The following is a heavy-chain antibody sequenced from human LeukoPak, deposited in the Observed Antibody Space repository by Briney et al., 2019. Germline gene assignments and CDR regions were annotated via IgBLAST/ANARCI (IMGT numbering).Heavy chain of an antibody. CDR1: GGSISSSNW. V-gene: IGHV4-4*02. CDR3: ARASHWNQLHYFDY. CDR2: IYHSGST. D-gene: IGHD1-1*01. Sequence: SETLSLTCAVSGGSISSSNWWSWVRQPPGKGLEWIGEIYHSGSTNYNPSLKSRVTISVDKSKNQFSLKLSSVTAADTAVYYCARASHWNQLHYFDYWGQGTLVTVSS. J-gene: IGHJ4*02.